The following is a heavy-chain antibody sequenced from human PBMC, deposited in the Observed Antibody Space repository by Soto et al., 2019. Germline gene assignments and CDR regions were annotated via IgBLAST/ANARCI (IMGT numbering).Heavy chain of an antibody. J-gene: IGHJ4*02. CDR1: GGSINSYY. Sequence: SETLSLTCTVSGGSINSYYWSWIRQPPGKGLEWIGYIYYSGSTKYNPSLKSRVTISVDTSKNQFSLKRSSVTAADTAVYYCARHGILTGYYFDYWGQGTLVTVSS. CDR2: IYYSGST. CDR3: ARHGILTGYYFDY. V-gene: IGHV4-59*08. D-gene: IGHD3-9*01.